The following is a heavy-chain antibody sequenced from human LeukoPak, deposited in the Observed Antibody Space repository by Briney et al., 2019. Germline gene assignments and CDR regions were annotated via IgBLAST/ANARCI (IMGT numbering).Heavy chain of an antibody. CDR1: GRSFSSYY. CDR2: IYYSGIA. Sequence: SETLSLTCTFCGRSFSSYYWSWIRQPPGKGLEWIGYIYYSGIANYNPSLKSRVTISVDTSKNQFSLKLRSVTAADTAVYYCASGSPTGEVDYWGQGTLVTVSS. V-gene: IGHV4-59*01. J-gene: IGHJ4*02. CDR3: ASGSPTGEVDY. D-gene: IGHD1-26*01.